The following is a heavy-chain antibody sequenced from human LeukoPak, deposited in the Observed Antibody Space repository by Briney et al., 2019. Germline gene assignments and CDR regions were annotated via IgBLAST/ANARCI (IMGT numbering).Heavy chain of an antibody. CDR2: IYYSGST. CDR1: GGSFSGYY. V-gene: IGHV4-59*01. J-gene: IGHJ4*02. CDR3: ARSHLAAAVDY. Sequence: SETLSLTCAVYGGSFSGYYWSWIRQPPGKGLEWIGYIYYSGSTDYNPSLKSRVTISVDTSKNQFSLKLSSVTAADTAVYYCARSHLAAAVDYWGQGTLVTVSS. D-gene: IGHD6-13*01.